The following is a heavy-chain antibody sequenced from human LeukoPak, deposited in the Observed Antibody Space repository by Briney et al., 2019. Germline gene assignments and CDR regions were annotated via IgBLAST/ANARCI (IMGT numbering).Heavy chain of an antibody. J-gene: IGHJ5*02. D-gene: IGHD4-17*01. CDR1: GGSLSSYY. CDR3: ARHKYYGDGGDNWFDP. CDR2: IYYSGST. V-gene: IGHV4-59*08. Sequence: SETLSLTCPVSGGSLSSYYWRWIRQPPGKGLEGIGYIYYSGSTNYNPSLKSRVTISVDTSNNQFSLKLSSVTAADTAVYYCARHKYYGDGGDNWFDPWGQGTLVTVSS.